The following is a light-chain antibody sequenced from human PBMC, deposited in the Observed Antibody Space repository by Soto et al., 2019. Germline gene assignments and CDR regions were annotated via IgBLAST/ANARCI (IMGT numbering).Light chain of an antibody. CDR1: ISNIESNT. Sequence: QSVLTQPPSASGTPGQRVTISCSVSISNIESNTVTWYQQLPGTAPKLVIYSNYDRPSGVPDRFSGSTSGTSASLVIRGLQSEDEADYYCAAWDDILNGYVFGGGTKVTVL. CDR3: AAWDDILNGYV. J-gene: IGLJ1*01. CDR2: SNY. V-gene: IGLV1-44*01.